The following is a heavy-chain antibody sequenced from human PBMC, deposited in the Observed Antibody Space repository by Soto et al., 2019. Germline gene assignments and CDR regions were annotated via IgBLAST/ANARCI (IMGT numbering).Heavy chain of an antibody. CDR3: AKAIWYSGNYYFDY. J-gene: IGHJ4*02. CDR1: GYTFTNYA. CDR2: INSGNGNT. Sequence: QVQLVQSGAEEKKPGASVMISCKASGYTFTNYAIQWMRQAPGQRLEWMGWINSGNGNTRYSQNFQGRFTITRDASACTAYMALTSLRSEDTAVYYCAKAIWYSGNYYFDYWGQGTLVTVSS. V-gene: IGHV1-3*05. D-gene: IGHD1-26*01.